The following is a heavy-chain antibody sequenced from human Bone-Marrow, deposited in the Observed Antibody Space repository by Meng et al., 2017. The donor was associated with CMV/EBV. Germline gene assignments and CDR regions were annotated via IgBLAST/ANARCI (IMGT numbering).Heavy chain of an antibody. V-gene: IGHV3-30*04. Sequence: GESLKISCAASGFTFSSYAIHWVRQAPGKGLEWVALMWSDGIKTNYVDSVKGRFIISRDNSNNMLYLQMNSLRTEDTAVYYCARRWQSRSYFDYWGQGALVTVSS. D-gene: IGHD2-15*01. CDR3: ARRWQSRSYFDY. CDR1: GFTFSSYA. J-gene: IGHJ4*02. CDR2: MWSDGIKT.